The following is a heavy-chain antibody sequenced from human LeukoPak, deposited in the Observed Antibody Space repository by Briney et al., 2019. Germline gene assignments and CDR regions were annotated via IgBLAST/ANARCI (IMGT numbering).Heavy chain of an antibody. D-gene: IGHD2-21*01. Sequence: PSETLSLTCTVSVGSITIYYWNWIPHSPERGLECIGYIYYEGCTSYNPSLQRRANTSLDKPHNQFSLSVTSVTAADTGMYYCARDNWGMIFLFDPWGQAGLVTVSS. J-gene: IGHJ5*02. CDR3: ARDNWGMIFLFDP. CDR1: VGSITIYY. CDR2: IYYEGCT. V-gene: IGHV4-59*01.